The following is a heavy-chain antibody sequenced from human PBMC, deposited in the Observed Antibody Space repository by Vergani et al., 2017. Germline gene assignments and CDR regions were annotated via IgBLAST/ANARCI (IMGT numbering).Heavy chain of an antibody. CDR3: ARGSIVVVPAAKGDGFDP. V-gene: IGHV4-34*01. Sequence: QVQLQQWGAGLLKPSETLSLTCAVYGGSFSGYYWSWIRQPPGKGLEWIGEINHSGSTNYNPSLKSRVTISVDTSKNQFSRKLSSVTAADTAVYYCARGSIVVVPAAKGDGFDPWGQGTLVTVSS. CDR2: INHSGST. CDR1: GGSFSGYY. J-gene: IGHJ5*02. D-gene: IGHD2-2*01.